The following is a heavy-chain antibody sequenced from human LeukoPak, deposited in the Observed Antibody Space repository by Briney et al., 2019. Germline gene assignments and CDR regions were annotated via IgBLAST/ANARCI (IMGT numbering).Heavy chain of an antibody. D-gene: IGHD3-3*01. CDR3: ARDLDFCPADY. V-gene: IGHV3-23*01. CDR1: GFTFSGYA. CDR2: ISGSCSST. Sequence: PGGSLRLSCAASGFTFSGYAMTWVRQAPGKGLEWVSTISGSCSSTYYADSMKGRFTISRDNSNNTLYLQMNSLRAEDTAVYYCARDLDFCPADYWGQGTLVTVSS. J-gene: IGHJ4*02.